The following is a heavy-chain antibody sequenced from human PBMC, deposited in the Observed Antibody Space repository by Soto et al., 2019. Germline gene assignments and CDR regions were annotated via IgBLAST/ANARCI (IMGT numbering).Heavy chain of an antibody. V-gene: IGHV4-34*01. CDR3: ARVPGL. J-gene: IGHJ4*02. CDR2: INHSGST. CDR1: GGSFSGYY. Sequence: PSETLSLTCAVYGGSFSGYYWSWIRQPPGKGLEWIGEINHSGSTNYNPSLKSRVTISVDTSKNQFSLKLSSVTAADTAVYYCARVPGLWGQGSLVPVSS.